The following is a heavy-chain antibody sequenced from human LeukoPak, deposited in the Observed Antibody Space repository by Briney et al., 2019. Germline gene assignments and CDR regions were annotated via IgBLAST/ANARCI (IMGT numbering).Heavy chain of an antibody. J-gene: IGHJ4*02. V-gene: IGHV1-18*04. CDR2: ISAYNGNT. CDR3: ARDYYDSSGYYSDY. CDR1: GYTFTGYY. D-gene: IGHD3-22*01. Sequence: ASVKVSCKASGYTFTGYYMHWVRQAPGQGLEWMGWISAYNGNTNYAPKLQARVTMTTDTSTSTAYMELRSLRSDDTAVYYCARDYYDSSGYYSDYWGQGTLVTVSS.